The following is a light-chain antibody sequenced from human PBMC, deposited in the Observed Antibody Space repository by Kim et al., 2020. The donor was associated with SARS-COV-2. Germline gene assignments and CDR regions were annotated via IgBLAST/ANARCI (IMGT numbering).Light chain of an antibody. CDR3: QQYENY. J-gene: IGKJ2*01. CDR2: NAS. Sequence: STLSECVGVRFIITRRASQSNSTWLDWYQHQPGKAPKHMISNASSLQSGVSSSFSGSGYGTQFIITISSLESDDFGTYHCQQYENYFGQGTKLEI. V-gene: IGKV1-5*03. CDR1: QSNSTW.